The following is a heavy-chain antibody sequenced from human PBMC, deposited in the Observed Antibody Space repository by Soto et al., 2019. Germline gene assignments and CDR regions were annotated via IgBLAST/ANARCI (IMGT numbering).Heavy chain of an antibody. D-gene: IGHD3-10*01. CDR3: AKDNGNYGSGSFSH. CDR2: ISGPGDSS. J-gene: IGHJ4*02. Sequence: EVQLLESGGGLVPPGGSLRLSCAASGFTFGSYAMSWVRQAPGKGLEWVSLISGPGDSSVYANSVKGRFTISRDYSKTTVFLQMNSLRAEDTAVYFCAKDNGNYGSGSFSHWGQGTLVTVSS. CDR1: GFTFGSYA. V-gene: IGHV3-23*01.